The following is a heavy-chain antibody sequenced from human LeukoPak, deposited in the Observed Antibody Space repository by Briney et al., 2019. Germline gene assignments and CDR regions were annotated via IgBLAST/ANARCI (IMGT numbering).Heavy chain of an antibody. V-gene: IGHV4-61*05. Sequence: PSETLSLTCTVSGGSISSSSYYWSWIRQPPGKGLEWIGYIYYSGSTNYNPSLKSRVTISVDKSANQFSLNLSSVTAADTAVYYCARFSPRAMGNYLDFWGQGTLVTISS. CDR1: GGSISSSSYY. D-gene: IGHD7-27*01. CDR3: ARFSPRAMGNYLDF. J-gene: IGHJ4*02. CDR2: IYYSGST.